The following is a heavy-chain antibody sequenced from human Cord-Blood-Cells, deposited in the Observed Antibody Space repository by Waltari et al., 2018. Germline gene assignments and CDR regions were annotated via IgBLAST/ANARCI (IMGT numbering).Heavy chain of an antibody. CDR3: ARDPPSGSYSDY. Sequence: QVQLVQSGAEVKKPGSSVKVSCKAPGGTFSSYAISWVRQAPGQGLEWMGRIIPILGIANYAQKFQGRVTITADKSTSTAYMELSSLRSEDTAVYYCARDPPSGSYSDYWGQGTLVTVSS. D-gene: IGHD1-26*01. CDR1: GGTFSSYA. CDR2: IIPILGIA. J-gene: IGHJ4*02. V-gene: IGHV1-69*09.